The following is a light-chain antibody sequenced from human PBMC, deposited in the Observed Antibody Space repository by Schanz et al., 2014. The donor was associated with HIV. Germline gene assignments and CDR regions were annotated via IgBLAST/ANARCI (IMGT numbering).Light chain of an antibody. Sequence: QSALTQPASVSGSPGQSITISCTGTSSDVGGYNHVSWYQQHPGKAPKLMIYDVSKRPSGVPDRFSGSKSGNTASLTISGLQSEDEADYYCAGWDDSLKVWVFGGGTKLTVL. J-gene: IGLJ3*02. CDR2: DVS. V-gene: IGLV2-14*03. CDR1: SSDVGGYNH. CDR3: AGWDDSLKVWV.